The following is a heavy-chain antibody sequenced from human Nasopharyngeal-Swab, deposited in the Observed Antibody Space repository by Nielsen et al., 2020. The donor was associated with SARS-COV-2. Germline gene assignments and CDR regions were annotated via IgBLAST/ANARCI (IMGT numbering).Heavy chain of an antibody. J-gene: IGHJ6*02. V-gene: IGHV3-21*01. CDR1: GFTFISYS. Sequence: GGSLRLSCAASGFTFISYSMTWVRQAPGKGLEWVSSISSSSSYIYYADSVKGRFTISRDNAKNSLYLQMNSLRAEDTAVYYCARETPLPRSWYLLGSYYYGMDVWGQGTTVTVSS. D-gene: IGHD6-13*01. CDR3: ARETPLPRSWYLLGSYYYGMDV. CDR2: ISSSSSYI.